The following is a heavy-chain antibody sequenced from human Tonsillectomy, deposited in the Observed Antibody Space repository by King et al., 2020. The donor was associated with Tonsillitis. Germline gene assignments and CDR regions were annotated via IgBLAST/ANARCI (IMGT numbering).Heavy chain of an antibody. CDR3: AKDMKGLVVVAAEFVY. CDR1: GFTFSSYG. D-gene: IGHD2-15*01. J-gene: IGHJ4*02. CDR2: ISYDGSNK. Sequence: VQLVESGGGVVQPGRSLRLSCAASGFTFSSYGMHWVRQAPGKGLEWVAVISYDGSNKYYADSVKGRFTISRDNSKNTLYLQMNSLRAEDTAVYYCAKDMKGLVVVAAEFVYWGQGTLVTVSS. V-gene: IGHV3-30*18.